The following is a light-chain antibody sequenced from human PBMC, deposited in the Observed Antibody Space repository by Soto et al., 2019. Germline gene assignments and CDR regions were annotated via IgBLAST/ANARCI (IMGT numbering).Light chain of an antibody. V-gene: IGLV2-11*01. CDR1: SSDAGGYNY. Sequence: SCTGTSSDAGGYNYVSWYQQHPGKAPKLMIYDVSKQPSGVPDRFSGSKSGNTASLTISGLQAEDEADYYCCSYAGSYTYYVFGTGTKVTVL. CDR2: DVS. J-gene: IGLJ1*01. CDR3: CSYAGSYTYYV.